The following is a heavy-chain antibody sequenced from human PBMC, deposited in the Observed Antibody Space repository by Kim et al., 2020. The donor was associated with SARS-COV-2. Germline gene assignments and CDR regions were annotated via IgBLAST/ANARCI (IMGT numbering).Heavy chain of an antibody. V-gene: IGHV4-61*02. CDR2: IYTSGST. CDR3: ARDLGGRNYALGY. Sequence: SETLSLTCTVSGGSISSGSYYWSWIRQPAGKGLEWIGRIYTSGSTNYNPSLKSRVTISVDTSKNQFSLKLSSVTAADTAVYYCARDLGGRNYALGYWGQGTLVTVSS. J-gene: IGHJ4*02. CDR1: GGSISSGSYY. D-gene: IGHD1-7*01.